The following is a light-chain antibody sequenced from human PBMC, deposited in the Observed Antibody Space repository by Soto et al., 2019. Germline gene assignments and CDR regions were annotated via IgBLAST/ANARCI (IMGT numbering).Light chain of an antibody. CDR2: DVS. CDR1: SSDVGGYNY. Sequence: QSALTQPASVSGSPGQSITISCTGTSSDVGGYNYVSWYQRHPGKAPKLMIYDVSNRPSGVSNRFSRSKSGNTASLTISGLQSEDEADYFCSSYTSSSTIGVFGGGTKLTVL. V-gene: IGLV2-14*01. CDR3: SSYTSSSTIGV. J-gene: IGLJ2*01.